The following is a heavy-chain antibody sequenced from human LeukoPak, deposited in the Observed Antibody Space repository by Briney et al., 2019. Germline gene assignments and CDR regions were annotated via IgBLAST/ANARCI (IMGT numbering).Heavy chain of an antibody. Sequence: GGSLRLSCAASGFTFSSYSMNWVRQAPGKGLEWVSFISSSSSTIDYADSVKGRFTISRDNAKNSLYLQMNSLRAEDSAVYYCARCPGYSYGYADYWGQGTLVTVSA. CDR1: GFTFSSYS. D-gene: IGHD5-18*01. CDR2: ISSSSSTI. J-gene: IGHJ4*02. CDR3: ARCPGYSYGYADY. V-gene: IGHV3-48*01.